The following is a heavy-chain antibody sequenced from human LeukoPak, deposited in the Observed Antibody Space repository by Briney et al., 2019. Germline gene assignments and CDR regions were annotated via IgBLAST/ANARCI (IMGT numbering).Heavy chain of an antibody. V-gene: IGHV3-53*01. Sequence: GGSLRLSCAASGFTVSSNYMSWVRQAPGKGLEWVSVIYSGGSTYYADSVKSRITTSRDNSKNTLYLQMNSLRAEDTAVYYCARGPRYSSSWYPGQLDYWGQGTLVTVSS. CDR2: IYSGGST. D-gene: IGHD6-13*01. J-gene: IGHJ4*02. CDR3: ARGPRYSSSWYPGQLDY. CDR1: GFTVSSNY.